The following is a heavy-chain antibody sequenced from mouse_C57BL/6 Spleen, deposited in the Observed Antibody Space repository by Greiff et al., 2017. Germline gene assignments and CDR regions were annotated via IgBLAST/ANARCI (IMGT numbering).Heavy chain of an antibody. Sequence: QVSLKVSGPGILQSSQTLSLTCSFSGFSLSTSGMGVSWLRQPSGKGLEWLAHIYWDDDKRYNPSLKSRLTISKDTSRNQVYLKITSVDTADTATYDCARSPDYDAMDYWVQGTSVTVSS. CDR2: IYWDDDK. V-gene: IGHV8-12*01. CDR1: GFSLSTSGMG. J-gene: IGHJ4*01. CDR3: ARSPDYDAMDY.